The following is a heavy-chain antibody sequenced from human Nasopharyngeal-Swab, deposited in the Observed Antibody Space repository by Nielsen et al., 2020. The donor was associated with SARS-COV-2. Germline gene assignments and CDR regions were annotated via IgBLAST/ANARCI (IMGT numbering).Heavy chain of an antibody. CDR3: ARDYYDSSGYYYYYYYYYGMDV. CDR1: GFTFSSYG. CDR2: IWYDGSNK. D-gene: IGHD3-22*01. J-gene: IGHJ6*02. Sequence: LSLTCAASGFTFSSYGMHWVRQAPGKGLEWVAVIWYDGSNKYYADSVKGRFTISRDNSKNTLYLQMNSLRAEDTAVYYCARDYYDSSGYYYYYYYYYGMDVWGQGTTVTVSS. V-gene: IGHV3-33*01.